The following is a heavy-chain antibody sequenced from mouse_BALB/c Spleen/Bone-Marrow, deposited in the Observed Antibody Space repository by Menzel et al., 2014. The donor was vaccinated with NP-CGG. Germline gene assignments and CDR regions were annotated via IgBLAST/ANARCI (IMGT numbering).Heavy chain of an antibody. J-gene: IGHJ4*01. CDR1: GYTFTDYN. V-gene: IGHV1S29*02. CDR2: IFPYNGGA. Sequence: VQLQQSGPELVKPGASVKISCKASGYTFTDYNMHWVKLSHGKSLEWIGYIFPYNGGADYDQKFRSRATLTVDTSSTTAYMELRSLTSEDSAVYYCTRFDAYWGQGTSVTVSS. CDR3: TRFDAY.